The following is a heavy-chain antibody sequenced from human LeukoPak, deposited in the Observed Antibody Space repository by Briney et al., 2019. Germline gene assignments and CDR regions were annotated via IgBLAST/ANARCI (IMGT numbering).Heavy chain of an antibody. Sequence: GGSLRLSCAASGFTFSSSAMSWVRQAPGKGLEWVSAISNNGGYTYYADSVQGRFTISRDNSKNTLYLQMNSLRAEDTAVYYCAKEGRGYSYGHYFDYWGQGTLVTVSS. D-gene: IGHD5-18*01. CDR3: AKEGRGYSYGHYFDY. V-gene: IGHV3-23*01. J-gene: IGHJ4*02. CDR1: GFTFSSSA. CDR2: ISNNGGYT.